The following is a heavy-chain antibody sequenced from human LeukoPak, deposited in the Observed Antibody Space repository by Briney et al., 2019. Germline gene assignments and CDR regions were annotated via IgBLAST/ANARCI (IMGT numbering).Heavy chain of an antibody. V-gene: IGHV3-23*01. Sequence: GGSLRLSCAASGFTFSSYAMSWVRQAPGKGLEWVSAISGSGGSAYYADSVKGRFTISRDNSKNTLYLQMNSLRAEDTAVYYCAKGSLVVRGVVEADDAFDIWGQGTMVTVSS. CDR1: GFTFSSYA. CDR2: ISGSGGSA. D-gene: IGHD3-10*01. J-gene: IGHJ3*02. CDR3: AKGSLVVRGVVEADDAFDI.